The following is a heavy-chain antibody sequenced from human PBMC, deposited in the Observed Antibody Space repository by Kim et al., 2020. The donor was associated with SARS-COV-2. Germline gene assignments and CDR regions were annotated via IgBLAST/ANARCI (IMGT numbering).Heavy chain of an antibody. J-gene: IGHJ3*02. CDR3: ARDEDLSGVATEGAFDI. Sequence: SQTLSLTCAISGDSVSSITATWNWIRQSPSRGLEWLGRTYYRSKWKNGYAVSVKSRITINPDTSKNQFSLQLNSVTPEDTAVYYCARDEDLSGVATEGAFDIWGQGTMVTVSS. V-gene: IGHV6-1*01. CDR2: TYYRSKWKN. D-gene: IGHD5-12*01. CDR1: GDSVSSITAT.